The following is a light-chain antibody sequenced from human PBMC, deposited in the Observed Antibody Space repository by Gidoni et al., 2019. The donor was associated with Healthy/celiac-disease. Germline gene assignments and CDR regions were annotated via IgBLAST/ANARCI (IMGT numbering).Light chain of an antibody. V-gene: IGKV1-5*03. Sequence: DIQMTKSPSTLSASVGDRVTITCRASQSISSWLAWYQQKPGKAPKRLIYKASSLESGVPSRFSGSGSGTEFTLTISSLQPDDFATYYCQQYNSYSTLTFGGGTKVEIK. CDR2: KAS. CDR3: QQYNSYSTLT. J-gene: IGKJ4*01. CDR1: QSISSW.